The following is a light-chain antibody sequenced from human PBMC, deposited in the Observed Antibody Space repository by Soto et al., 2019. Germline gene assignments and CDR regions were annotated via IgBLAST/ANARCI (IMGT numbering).Light chain of an antibody. CDR1: SSDVGGYNY. CDR3: SSYTNINTRACV. V-gene: IGLV2-8*01. CDR2: EVT. J-gene: IGLJ1*01. Sequence: QSALTQPPSASGSPGQSVTISCTGTSSDVGGYNYVSWYQHHPGKAPKLIIYEVTKRPSGVPDRFSGSKSGNTASLTISGLQAEDEAEYYCSSYTNINTRACVFGTGTKVTVL.